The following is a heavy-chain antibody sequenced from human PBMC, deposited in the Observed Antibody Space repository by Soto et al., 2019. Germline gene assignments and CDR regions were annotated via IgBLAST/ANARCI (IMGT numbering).Heavy chain of an antibody. CDR2: ISYDGSNK. D-gene: IGHD3-10*01. CDR3: AKENPWTRGDVNYYGMDV. Sequence: GGSLRLSCAASGFTFSSYAMHWVRQAPGKGLEWVAVISYDGSNKYYADSVKGRFTISRDNSKNTLYLQMNSLRAEDTAVYYCAKENPWTRGDVNYYGMDVWGQGTTVTVSS. CDR1: GFTFSSYA. J-gene: IGHJ6*02. V-gene: IGHV3-30-3*01.